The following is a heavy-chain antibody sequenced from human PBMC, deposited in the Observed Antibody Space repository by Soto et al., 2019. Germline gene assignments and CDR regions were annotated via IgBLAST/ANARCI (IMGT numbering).Heavy chain of an antibody. D-gene: IGHD3-3*01. CDR3: TTDSEYYDFWSGPEDSDAFDI. J-gene: IGHJ3*02. Sequence: GGSLRLSCAASGFTFSNAWMSWVRQAPGKGLEWVGRTKSKTDGGTTDYAAPVKGRFTISRDDSKNTLYLQMNSLKTEDTAVYYCTTDSEYYDFWSGPEDSDAFDIWGQGTMVTVSS. V-gene: IGHV3-15*01. CDR2: TKSKTDGGTT. CDR1: GFTFSNAW.